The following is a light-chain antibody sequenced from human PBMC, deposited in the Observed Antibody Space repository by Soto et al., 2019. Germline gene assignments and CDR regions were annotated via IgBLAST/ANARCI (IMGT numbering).Light chain of an antibody. CDR2: EVS. Sequence: QSALTQPASVSGSPGQSITISCTGTSSDVGGYNYVSWYQQHPGKAPKLLIYEVSTRPSGVSNRFSGSKSGNTASLTISGLQAEDEADYYCSSYTSSTLFVFXTGTKVTVL. CDR3: SSYTSSTLFV. V-gene: IGLV2-14*01. CDR1: SSDVGGYNY. J-gene: IGLJ1*01.